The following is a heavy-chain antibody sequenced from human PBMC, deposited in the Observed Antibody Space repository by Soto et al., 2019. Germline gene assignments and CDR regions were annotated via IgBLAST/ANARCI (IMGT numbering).Heavy chain of an antibody. J-gene: IGHJ3*02. D-gene: IGHD6-6*01. CDR2: IIPIFGTA. CDR1: GGTFSSYA. CDR3: ARDIAARLIPDAFDI. V-gene: IGHV1-69*13. Sequence: SVKVSCRASGGTFSSYAISWVRQAPGQGLEWMGGIIPIFGTANYAQKFQGRVTITADESTSTAYIELSSLRSEDTAVYYCARDIAARLIPDAFDIWGQGTMVTVSS.